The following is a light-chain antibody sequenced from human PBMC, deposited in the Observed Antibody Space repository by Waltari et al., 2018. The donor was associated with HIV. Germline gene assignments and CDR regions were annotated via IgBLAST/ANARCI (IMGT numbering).Light chain of an antibody. J-gene: IGKJ1*01. CDR2: LGS. CDR3: RQALQTPWT. V-gene: IGKV2-28*01. CDR1: QSLLHSNGYKY. Sequence: DIVMTQSPLSLSVTPGEPASISCRSSQSLLHSNGYKYLDWYLQKPGQYPQLLSFLGSNRASGVPDRFRGSGSGTDFTLKIARVEAEDVGIYYCRQALQTPWTFGQGTKVEIK.